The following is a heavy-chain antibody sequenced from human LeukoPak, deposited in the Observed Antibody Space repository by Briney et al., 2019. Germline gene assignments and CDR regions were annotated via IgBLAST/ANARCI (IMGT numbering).Heavy chain of an antibody. CDR3: ANTIAVAGFYYYYGMDV. Sequence: GGSLRLSCAASGFTFSRYGMHWVRQAPGKGLEWVAFLRFDGNENYYADSVKGRFTISRDNSKNTLYLQMNSLRADDTAIYYSANTIAVAGFYYYYGMDVWGQGTTVTVSS. J-gene: IGHJ6*02. D-gene: IGHD6-19*01. CDR1: GFTFSRYG. CDR2: LRFDGNEN. V-gene: IGHV3-30*02.